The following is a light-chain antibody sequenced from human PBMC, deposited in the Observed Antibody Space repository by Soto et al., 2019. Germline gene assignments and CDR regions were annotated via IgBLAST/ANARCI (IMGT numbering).Light chain of an antibody. CDR1: TSNKGCTY. Sequence: SALSQPPSAPGTPGQGGTISCSGSTSNKGCTYVYWYQQLPGTAPKLLIYRNNQRPSGVPDRFSGSKSGTPASLAISGLRSDDEAAYFCATWDDSLNGFYVFGTGAKVTVL. CDR2: RNN. V-gene: IGLV1-47*01. CDR3: ATWDDSLNGFYV. J-gene: IGLJ1*01.